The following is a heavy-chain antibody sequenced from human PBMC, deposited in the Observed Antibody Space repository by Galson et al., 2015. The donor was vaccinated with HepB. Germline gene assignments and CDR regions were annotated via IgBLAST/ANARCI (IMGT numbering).Heavy chain of an antibody. Sequence: SLRLSCAASGFTFDDYAMHWVRQAPGKGLEWVSGISWNSGSIGYADSVKGRFTISRDNAKNSLYLQMNSLRAEDTALYYCAKGGSGYPNYFDYWGQGTLVTVSS. D-gene: IGHD3-22*01. CDR3: AKGGSGYPNYFDY. CDR1: GFTFDDYA. J-gene: IGHJ4*02. V-gene: IGHV3-9*01. CDR2: ISWNSGSI.